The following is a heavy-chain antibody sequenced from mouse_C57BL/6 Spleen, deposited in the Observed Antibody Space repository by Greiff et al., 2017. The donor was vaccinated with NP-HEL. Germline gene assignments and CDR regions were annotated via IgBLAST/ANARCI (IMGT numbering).Heavy chain of an antibody. CDR3: ARNRGDYDAYAMDY. J-gene: IGHJ4*01. Sequence: QVQLQQSGPGLVQPSQSLSITCTVSGFSLTSYGVHWVRQSPGKGLEWLGVIWSGGSTDYNAAFISRLSISKDNPKSQVFFKMNSLQADDTAIYYCARNRGDYDAYAMDYWGQGTSVTVSS. CDR1: GFSLTSYG. V-gene: IGHV2-2*01. CDR2: IWSGGST. D-gene: IGHD2-4*01.